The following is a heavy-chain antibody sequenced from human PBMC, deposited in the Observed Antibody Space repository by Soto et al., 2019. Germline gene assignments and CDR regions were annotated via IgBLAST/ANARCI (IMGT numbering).Heavy chain of an antibody. J-gene: IGHJ6*02. CDR2: ISSSSSYI. D-gene: IGHD3-3*01. V-gene: IGHV3-21*01. CDR3: AREDLEWSIYYYGMDV. CDR1: GFTFSSYS. Sequence: GSLRLSCAASGFTFSSYSMNWVRQAPGKGLEWVSSISSSSSYIYYADSVKGRFTISRDNAKNSLYLQMNSLRAEDTAVYYCAREDLEWSIYYYGMDVWGQGTTVTVSS.